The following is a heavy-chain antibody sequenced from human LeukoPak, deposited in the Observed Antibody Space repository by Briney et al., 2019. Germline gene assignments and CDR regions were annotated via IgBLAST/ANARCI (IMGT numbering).Heavy chain of an antibody. CDR3: AKTPARHYFDY. J-gene: IGHJ4*02. CDR1: GFTFSSYG. CDR2: IWYDGSNK. V-gene: IGHV3-33*06. Sequence: GGSLRLSCAASGFTFSSYGMHWVRQAPGKGLEWVAVIWYDGSNKYYADSVKGRFTISRDNSKNTLYLQMNSLRAEDTAVYYCAKTPARHYFDYWGQGTLVTVSS.